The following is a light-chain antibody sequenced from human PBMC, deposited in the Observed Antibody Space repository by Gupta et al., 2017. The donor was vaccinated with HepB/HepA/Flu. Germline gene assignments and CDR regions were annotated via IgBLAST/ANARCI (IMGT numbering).Light chain of an antibody. CDR3: QQSYSVPFT. V-gene: IGKV1-39*01. CDR1: QSIRNY. J-gene: IGKJ2*01. Sequence: DIQMTQSPSSLSASVGDRVTITCRASQSIRNYLNWYQQKPGKAPKLLIYTASSLQSGVPTRFRGSGSGTXFTRTIXSLKPEDFASYFCQQSYSVPFTFGXGTKLEIK. CDR2: TAS.